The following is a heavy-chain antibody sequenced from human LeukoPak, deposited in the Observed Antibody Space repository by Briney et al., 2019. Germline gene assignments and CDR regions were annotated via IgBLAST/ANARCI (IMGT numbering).Heavy chain of an antibody. Sequence: SVKVSCKASGGTFSNFGISWVRQAPGQGLERMGGIIPMFDTINYAQKFQGRVTITTDESTSTAYMELSSLRSDDTAVYYCARDVLAARHPAYFDYWGQGTLVTVSS. J-gene: IGHJ4*02. CDR2: IIPMFDTI. CDR3: ARDVLAARHPAYFDY. D-gene: IGHD6-6*01. CDR1: GGTFSNFG. V-gene: IGHV1-69*05.